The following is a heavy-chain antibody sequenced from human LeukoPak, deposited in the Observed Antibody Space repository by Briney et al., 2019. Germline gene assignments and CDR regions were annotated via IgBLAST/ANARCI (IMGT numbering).Heavy chain of an antibody. CDR3: ARDYHTYGDYHAFDI. V-gene: IGHV3-20*04. CDR2: INWNGGST. Sequence: GGSLRLFCAASGFTFDDYGMSWVRQAPGKGLEWVSGINWNGGSTGYADSLKGRFTISRDNAKNSLYLQLNSLRSDDTAVYYCARDYHTYGDYHAFDIWGQGTMVTVSS. J-gene: IGHJ3*02. D-gene: IGHD4-17*01. CDR1: GFTFDDYG.